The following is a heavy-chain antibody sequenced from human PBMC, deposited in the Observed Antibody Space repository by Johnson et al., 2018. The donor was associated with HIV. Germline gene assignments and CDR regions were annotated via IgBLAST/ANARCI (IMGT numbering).Heavy chain of an antibody. J-gene: IGHJ3*02. CDR1: GFTFSSYG. V-gene: IGHV3-33*06. CDR2: IWYDGSNK. CDR3: AKDLFTEREEDAVDI. Sequence: QVQLVESGGGVVQPGRSLRLSCTASGFTFSSYGIHWVRQAPGKGLEWVALIWYDGSNKYYADSVKGRFTISRDNSKNTLYLQMNSLRAEDTAVYYGAKDLFTEREEDAVDIGGQGTMVTVSS. D-gene: IGHD1-26*01.